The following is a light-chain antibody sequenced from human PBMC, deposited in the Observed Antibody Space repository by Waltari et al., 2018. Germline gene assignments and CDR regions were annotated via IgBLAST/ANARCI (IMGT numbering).Light chain of an antibody. Sequence: NFMLTQPHSVSESPGKSVTISCTRSSGRIASNNVHWTQQRPGRAPTTVIYEVNQRPSGVPDRFSGSIDSSSTSASLTSSGLKAEDEDDYYCQFDDSSNKKIFGGGTKLTVL. J-gene: IGLJ2*01. CDR2: EVN. CDR1: SGRIASNN. V-gene: IGLV6-57*03. CDR3: QFDDSSNKKI.